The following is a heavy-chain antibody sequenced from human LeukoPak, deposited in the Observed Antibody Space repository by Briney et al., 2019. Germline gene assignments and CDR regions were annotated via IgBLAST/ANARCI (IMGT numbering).Heavy chain of an antibody. CDR2: VNPADSTT. CDR3: AIMYNSGWGLLY. V-gene: IGHV5-51*01. D-gene: IGHD5-12*01. Sequence: GESLKISCTGSGYTFNKLWVVWVRQMTGKGLEWLGSVNPADSTTEYNPSFQGLVSFSADNSISSAYLQWSGLEASDTAKYYCAIMYNSGWGLLYWGHGTLVTVSS. J-gene: IGHJ4*01. CDR1: GYTFNKLW.